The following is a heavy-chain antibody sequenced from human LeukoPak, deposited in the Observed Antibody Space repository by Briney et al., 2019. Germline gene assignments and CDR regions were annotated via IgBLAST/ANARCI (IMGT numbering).Heavy chain of an antibody. V-gene: IGHV3-7*01. J-gene: IGHJ4*02. Sequence: PXXXLRXXCAXSGFTFSNYWMSWVRQAPGKGLEWVASINQDGSERYYVDSVKGRFTISRDYAKNSLYLQMNSLRAEDTSLYYCGXDXIRKXDYWGQGTXVTVSS. CDR2: INQDGSER. CDR3: GXDXIRKXDY. CDR1: GFTFSNYW.